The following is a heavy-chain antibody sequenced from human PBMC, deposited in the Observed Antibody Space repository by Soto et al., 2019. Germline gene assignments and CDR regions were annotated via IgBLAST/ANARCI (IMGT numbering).Heavy chain of an antibody. CDR2: IYYSGST. D-gene: IGHD6-13*01. Sequence: QPLSWGLEWIGSIYYSGSTYYNPSLKSRVTISVDTSKNQFSLKLSSVTAADTAVYYCARHDRIAAAGTEGDYWGQGTLVTVSS. V-gene: IGHV4-39*01. J-gene: IGHJ4*02. CDR3: ARHDRIAAAGTEGDY.